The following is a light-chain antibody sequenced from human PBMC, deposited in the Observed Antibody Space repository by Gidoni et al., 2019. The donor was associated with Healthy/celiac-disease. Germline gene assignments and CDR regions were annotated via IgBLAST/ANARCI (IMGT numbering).Light chain of an antibody. CDR2: AAS. V-gene: IGKV1-NL1*01. CDR3: QQYYSTPRT. CDR1: QGISNS. Sequence: DIQMTQSPSSLSASVGDRVTITCRASQGISNSLAWYQQQPGKAPKLLLYAASRLESGVPSRFSGSGSGTDYTLTISSLLPEDFATYYCQQYYSTPRTFGQGTKVEIK. J-gene: IGKJ1*01.